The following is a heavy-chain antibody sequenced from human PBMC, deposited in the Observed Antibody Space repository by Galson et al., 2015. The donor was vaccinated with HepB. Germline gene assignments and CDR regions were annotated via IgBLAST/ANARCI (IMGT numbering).Heavy chain of an antibody. Sequence: PALVKPTQTLTLTCTFSGFSLSSTTMCVSWIRQPPGKALEWLARIDWDDDKYYSTSLKTRLTIFKDTSKNQVVLTMTNMDPVDTATYYCARTIVLVPAAIGLDYYYYMDVWGKGTKVTVSS. J-gene: IGHJ6*03. CDR2: IDWDDDK. V-gene: IGHV2-70*11. D-gene: IGHD2-2*01. CDR1: GFSLSSTTMC. CDR3: ARTIVLVPAAIGLDYYYYMDV.